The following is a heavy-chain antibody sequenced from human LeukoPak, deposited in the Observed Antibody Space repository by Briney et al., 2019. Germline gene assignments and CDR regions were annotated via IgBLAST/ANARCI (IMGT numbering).Heavy chain of an antibody. Sequence: GGSLRLSYAASGFSFSSYWMSWVRQAPGKGLEWVANIKQDGSEKYYVDSVKGRFTITRDNAKNSLYLQMNSLRAEDTAVHYCARKRGLAARPTFDYWGQGTLVTVSS. CDR1: GFSFSSYW. J-gene: IGHJ4*02. D-gene: IGHD6-6*01. CDR2: IKQDGSEK. CDR3: ARKRGLAARPTFDY. V-gene: IGHV3-7*01.